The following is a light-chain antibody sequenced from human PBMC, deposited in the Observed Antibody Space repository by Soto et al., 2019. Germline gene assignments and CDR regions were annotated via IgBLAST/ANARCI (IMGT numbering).Light chain of an antibody. Sequence: QSALTQPPSASGSPGQSVTITCSGTSSDVGEENYVSWYQQHPGKDPKLILYEVSKRPSGVPDRFSGSRSGNTASLTVSGLQAGDEADYYCSSFAGSPVVFGGGTKVTVL. J-gene: IGLJ2*01. CDR2: EVS. CDR1: SSDVGEENY. V-gene: IGLV2-8*01. CDR3: SSFAGSPVV.